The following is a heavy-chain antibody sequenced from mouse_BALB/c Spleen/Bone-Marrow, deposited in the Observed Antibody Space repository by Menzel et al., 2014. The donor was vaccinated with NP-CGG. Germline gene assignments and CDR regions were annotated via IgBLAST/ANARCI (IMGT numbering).Heavy chain of an antibody. CDR2: ISTYYGDA. CDR3: AREKFINTGLAPVRYFDG. CDR1: GYTFTDYA. D-gene: IGHD1-1*01. J-gene: IGHJ1*01. V-gene: IGHV1S137*01. Sequence: QVQLKQSGAELVRPGVSVKISCKGSGYTFTDYAMHWVKQSHAKSLEWIGVISTYYGDASYNQKFRGKATMTVDKSSSTAYMELASQESEDSAIYFCAREKFINTGLAPVRYFDGWGAGTTVTVSS.